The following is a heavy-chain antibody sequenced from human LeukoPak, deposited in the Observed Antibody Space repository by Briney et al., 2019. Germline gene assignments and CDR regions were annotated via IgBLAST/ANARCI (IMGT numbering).Heavy chain of an antibody. CDR1: GGSFSGYY. CDR3: AREGLLGSGYTYWGDFDY. V-gene: IGHV4-34*01. Sequence: PSETLCLTCAVYGGSFSGYYWSWIRQPPGKGLEWIGEINHSGSTNYNPSLKSRVTISVDTSKNQFSLKLSSVTAADTAVYYCAREGLLGSGYTYWGDFDYWGQGTLVTVSS. CDR2: INHSGST. J-gene: IGHJ4*02. D-gene: IGHD2-21*01.